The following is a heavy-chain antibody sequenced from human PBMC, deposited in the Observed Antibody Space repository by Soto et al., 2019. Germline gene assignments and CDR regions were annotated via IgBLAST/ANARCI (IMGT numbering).Heavy chain of an antibody. CDR1: VFTFSSYA. CDR3: ARDGSGWYSAYYYGMDV. CDR2: ISGSGGST. V-gene: IGHV3-23*01. D-gene: IGHD6-19*01. J-gene: IGHJ6*02. Sequence: PGGSLRLSCAASVFTFSSYAMSWVRQAPGKGLEWVSAISGSGGSTYYADSVKGRFTISRDNAKNSLYLQMNSLRAEDTAVYYCARDGSGWYSAYYYGMDVWGQGTTVTVSS.